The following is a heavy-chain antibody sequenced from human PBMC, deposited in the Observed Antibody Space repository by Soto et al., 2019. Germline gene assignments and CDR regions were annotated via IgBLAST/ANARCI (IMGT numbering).Heavy chain of an antibody. Sequence: QVQLQESGPGLVKPSQTLSLTCTVSGGSISSAPYFWSWIRQHPGKGLEWIGYIYSSGSTYYNPSLASRLTITVDTSKKQFSLKLTSVTAADTAVYYCARGSYSASGSQVDSWGQGSLVTVSS. CDR3: ARGSYSASGSQVDS. D-gene: IGHD3-10*01. CDR1: GGSISSAPYF. V-gene: IGHV4-31*03. CDR2: IYSSGST. J-gene: IGHJ4*02.